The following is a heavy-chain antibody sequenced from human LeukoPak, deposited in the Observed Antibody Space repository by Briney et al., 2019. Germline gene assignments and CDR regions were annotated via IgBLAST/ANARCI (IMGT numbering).Heavy chain of an antibody. J-gene: IGHJ4*02. CDR1: GGSFSGYY. CDR3: ARRKYYYDSSTIDY. CDR2: INHSGST. D-gene: IGHD3-22*01. V-gene: IGHV4-34*01. Sequence: SETLSLTYAVYGGSFSGYYWSWIRQPPGKGLEWIGEINHSGSTNYNPYLKSRVTISVDTTKNQFSLKLSSVTAADTAVYYCARRKYYYDSSTIDYWGQGTLVTVSS.